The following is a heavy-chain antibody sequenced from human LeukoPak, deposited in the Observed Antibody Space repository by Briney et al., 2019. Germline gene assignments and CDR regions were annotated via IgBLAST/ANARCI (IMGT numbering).Heavy chain of an antibody. CDR1: GGSISRYY. CDR2: IYYSGST. CDR3: ARGPGYDILTGYQYYFDY. J-gene: IGHJ4*02. Sequence: SETLSLTCTVSGGSISRYYWSWIRQPPGKGLEWIGYIYYSGSTNYNPSLKSRVTISVDTSKNQFSLKLSSVTAADTAVYYCARGPGYDILTGYQYYFDYWGQGTLVTVSS. V-gene: IGHV4-59*01. D-gene: IGHD3-9*01.